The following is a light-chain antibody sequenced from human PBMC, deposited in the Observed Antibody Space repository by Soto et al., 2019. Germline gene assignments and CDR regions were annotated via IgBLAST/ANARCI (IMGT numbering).Light chain of an antibody. CDR1: KLGDKY. J-gene: IGLJ2*01. Sequence: SYELTQPPSVSVSPGQTASITCSGHKLGDKYACWYQQKPGQSPVLVIYQDNKRPSGIPERFSGSNSGNTATLTISGTQAMDEADYFCQAWDSTIVVFGGGTQLTVL. V-gene: IGLV3-1*01. CDR2: QDN. CDR3: QAWDSTIVV.